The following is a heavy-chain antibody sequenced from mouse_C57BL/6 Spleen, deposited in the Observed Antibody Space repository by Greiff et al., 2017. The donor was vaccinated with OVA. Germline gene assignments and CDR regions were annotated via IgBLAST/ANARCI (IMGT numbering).Heavy chain of an antibody. CDR1: GYTFTSYW. V-gene: IGHV1-50*01. D-gene: IGHD2-4*01. CDR2: IDPSDSYT. CDR3: ARGGLRYAMDY. J-gene: IGHJ4*01. Sequence: QVQLQQPGAELVKPGASVKLSCKASGYTFTSYWMQWVKQRPGQGLEWIGEIDPSDSYTNYNQKFKGKATLTVDTSSSTAYMQLSSVTSEDSAVYYCARGGLRYAMDYWGQGTSVTVSS.